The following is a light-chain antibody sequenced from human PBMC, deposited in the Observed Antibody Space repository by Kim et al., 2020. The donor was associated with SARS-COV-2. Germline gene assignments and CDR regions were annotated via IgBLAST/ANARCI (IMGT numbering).Light chain of an antibody. CDR1: QSVSRTY. V-gene: IGKV3-20*01. CDR2: VAS. J-gene: IGKJ1*01. Sequence: PVDRAPLSCRASQSVSRTYLAWYQQKPGQAPRLLIYVASNRATDIPNRFRGSESGTDFTLTITRLEPEDFAVYYCQQSGSSPWTFGQGTKVDIK. CDR3: QQSGSSPWT.